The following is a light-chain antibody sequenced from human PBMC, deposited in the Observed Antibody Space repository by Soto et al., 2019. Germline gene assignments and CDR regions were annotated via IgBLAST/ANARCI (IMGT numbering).Light chain of an antibody. J-gene: IGKJ4*01. CDR3: QHRSTWPRT. CDR2: DAS. Sequence: IVVTQSPGTLSFSPGERATLSCRASQSVTSSLVWYQQKPGQAPRLLIYDASDRATGIPARFSGSGSGTDFTLTISSLEPEDSAVYYCQHRSTWPRTFGGGTKVDIK. V-gene: IGKV3-11*01. CDR1: QSVTSS.